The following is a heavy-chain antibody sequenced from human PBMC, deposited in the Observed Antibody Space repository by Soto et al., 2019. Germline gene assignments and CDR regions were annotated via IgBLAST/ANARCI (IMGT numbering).Heavy chain of an antibody. D-gene: IGHD6-19*01. Sequence: GGSLRLSCAASGFTFSSYAMSWVRQAPGKGLEWVSAISGSGGSTYYADSVKGRFTISRDNSKNTLYLQMNSLRAEDTAVYYCAKVAVGDSSGWYDFDYWGQGTLVTVSS. J-gene: IGHJ4*02. CDR3: AKVAVGDSSGWYDFDY. CDR2: ISGSGGST. CDR1: GFTFSSYA. V-gene: IGHV3-23*01.